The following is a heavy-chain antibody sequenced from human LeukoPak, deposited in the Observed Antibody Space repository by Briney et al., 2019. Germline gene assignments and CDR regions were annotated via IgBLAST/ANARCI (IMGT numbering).Heavy chain of an antibody. V-gene: IGHV3-23*01. CDR1: GFTFSSYA. J-gene: IGHJ5*02. CDR3: AKRGDYSSDLGTCIDA. CDR2: VLAGGSTT. D-gene: IGHD6-19*01. Sequence: GGSLRLSCAASGFTFSSYAMTWVRQAPGKGLEWVSTVLAGGSTTFYADSVKGRFTISRDNSRNTVHLQMNSLRVEDTALYYCAKRGDYSSDLGTCIDAWGRGVLVTVSS.